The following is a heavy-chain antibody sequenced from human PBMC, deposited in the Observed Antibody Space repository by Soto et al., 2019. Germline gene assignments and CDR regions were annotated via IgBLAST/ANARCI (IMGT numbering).Heavy chain of an antibody. CDR3: ARARGVAVAGAYYYYGMDV. V-gene: IGHV3-13*04. CDR2: IGTAGDT. Sequence: EVQLVESGGGLVQPGGSLRLSCAASGFTFSSYDMHWVRQATGKGLEWVSAIGTAGDTYYPGSVKGRFTISRENAKNSLYLQMNSLRAGDTAVYYCARARGVAVAGAYYYYGMDVWGQGTTVTVSS. J-gene: IGHJ6*02. CDR1: GFTFSSYD. D-gene: IGHD6-19*01.